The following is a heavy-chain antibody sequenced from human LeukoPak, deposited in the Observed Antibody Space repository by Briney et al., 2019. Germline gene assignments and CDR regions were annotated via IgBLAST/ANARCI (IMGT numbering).Heavy chain of an antibody. CDR2: VNPNSGGT. CDR3: ARDQREYSYGYGFDP. Sequence: ASVKVSCKASGYTFTVYYIHWVRQAPGQGLEWMGWVNPNSGGTTYAQKFQGRVTMTRDTSISTAYMELSRLTADDTAVYYCARDQREYSYGYGFDPWGQGTLATVSS. D-gene: IGHD5-18*01. V-gene: IGHV1-2*02. CDR1: GYTFTVYY. J-gene: IGHJ5*02.